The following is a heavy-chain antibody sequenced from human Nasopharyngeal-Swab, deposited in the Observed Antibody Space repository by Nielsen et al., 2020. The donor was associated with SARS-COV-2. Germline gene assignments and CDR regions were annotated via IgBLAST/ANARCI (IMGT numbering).Heavy chain of an antibody. CDR2: IYSGGST. CDR1: GFTVSSNY. V-gene: IGHV3-53*05. CDR3: AREKAVAGIGGYHYYGMDV. J-gene: IGHJ6*02. Sequence: GESLKISCAASGFTVSSNYMSWVRQAPEKGLEWVSVIYSGGSTYYIDSVKGRFTVSRDNSRNTLYLQMNSLRPEDTAVYYCAREKAVAGIGGYHYYGMDVWGQGTTVTVSS. D-gene: IGHD6-19*01.